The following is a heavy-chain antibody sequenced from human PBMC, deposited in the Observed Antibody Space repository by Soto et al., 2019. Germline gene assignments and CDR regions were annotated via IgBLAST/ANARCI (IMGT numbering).Heavy chain of an antibody. V-gene: IGHV3-30-3*01. CDR3: ARWAEAGFDY. Sequence: EGSLRLSCAASGFTFSSYAMHWVRQAPGKGLEWVAVISYDGSNKYYANSVKGRFTISRDNSKNTLYLQMNSLRAEDTAVYYCARWAEAGFDYWGQGTLVTVSS. CDR1: GFTFSSYA. D-gene: IGHD6-13*01. J-gene: IGHJ4*02. CDR2: ISYDGSNK.